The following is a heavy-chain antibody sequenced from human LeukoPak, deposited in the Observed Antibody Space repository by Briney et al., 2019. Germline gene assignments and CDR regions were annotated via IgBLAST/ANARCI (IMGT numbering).Heavy chain of an antibody. J-gene: IGHJ4*02. V-gene: IGHV3-7*01. CDR3: ASGGQ. CDR2: IKEDGNEK. CDR1: GFTFSDYW. Sequence: GGSLRLSCAASGFTFSDYWMNWVRQPPGKGLEWVANIKEDGNEKNYVDSVKGRFTISRDSAKNSLYLQMNSLRAEDTAVYYCASGGQWGQGTLVTVSS. D-gene: IGHD3-10*01.